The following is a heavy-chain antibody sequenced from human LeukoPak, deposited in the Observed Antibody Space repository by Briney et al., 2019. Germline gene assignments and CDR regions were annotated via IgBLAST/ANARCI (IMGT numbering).Heavy chain of an antibody. D-gene: IGHD3-16*02. CDR3: ARTYYDYIWGSYRYGYFDS. J-gene: IGHJ4*02. V-gene: IGHV3-53*01. Sequence: GGSLRLSCAASGFTVSSNYMSWVRQAPGKGLEWVSVIYGGGGTYYSDSVKGRFTISRDNSKNTLYLQMNSLRAEDMAVYYCARTYYDYIWGSYRYGYFDSWGQGTLVTVSS. CDR2: IYGGGGT. CDR1: GFTVSSNY.